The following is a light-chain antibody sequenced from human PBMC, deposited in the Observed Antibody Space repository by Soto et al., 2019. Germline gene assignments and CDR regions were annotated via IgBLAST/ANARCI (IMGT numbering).Light chain of an antibody. Sequence: QSALTQPASVSGSPGQSISISCTGTSSDVGKYKFVSWYQQHPGKAPKLIIYEGTKRPSGVSNRFSGSKSGNTASLTISGVQAEDGADYYCFSYAGSGTLVFGGGTKLTVL. V-gene: IGLV2-23*01. CDR1: SSDVGKYKF. CDR2: EGT. CDR3: FSYAGSGTLV. J-gene: IGLJ3*02.